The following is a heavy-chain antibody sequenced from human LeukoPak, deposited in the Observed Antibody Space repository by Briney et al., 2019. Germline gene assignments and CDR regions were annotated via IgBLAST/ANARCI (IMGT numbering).Heavy chain of an antibody. Sequence: GGSLRLSCAASGFTFSKYGMNWVRQAPGKGLGWVSNISGSGSRRYYVDSMKGRFTISRDNSKNTLYLQMNSLRAEDTAIYYCAKTYDSTDYWGQGTLVTVSS. CDR1: GFTFSKYG. J-gene: IGHJ4*02. V-gene: IGHV3-23*01. D-gene: IGHD3-22*01. CDR2: ISGSGSRR. CDR3: AKTYDSTDY.